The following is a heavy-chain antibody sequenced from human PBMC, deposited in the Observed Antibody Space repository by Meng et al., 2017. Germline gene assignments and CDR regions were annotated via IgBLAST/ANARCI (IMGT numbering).Heavy chain of an antibody. CDR2: IYHSGST. V-gene: IGHV4-38-2*01. CDR3: ARFPKYYYDSSGYSIDAFDI. CDR1: GYSISSGYY. D-gene: IGHD3-22*01. Sequence: GSLRLSCAVSGYSISSGYYWGWIRQPPGKGLEWIGSIYHSGSTYYNPSLKSRVTISVDTSKNQFSLKLSSVTAADTAVYYCARFPKYYYDSSGYSIDAFDIWGQGTMVTVSS. J-gene: IGHJ3*02.